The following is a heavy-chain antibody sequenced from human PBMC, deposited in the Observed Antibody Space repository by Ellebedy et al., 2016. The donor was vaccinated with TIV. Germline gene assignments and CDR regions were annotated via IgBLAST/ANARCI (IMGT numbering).Heavy chain of an antibody. Sequence: MPGGSLRLSCTVSGGSISSYYWSWIRQPPGKGLEWIGYIYYSGSTNYNPSLKSRVTISVDTSKNQFSLKLSSVTAADTAVYYCSRDVNGVDYWGQGTLVTVSS. V-gene: IGHV4-59*01. CDR3: SRDVNGVDY. CDR2: IYYSGST. J-gene: IGHJ4*02. CDR1: GGSISSYY. D-gene: IGHD3-10*01.